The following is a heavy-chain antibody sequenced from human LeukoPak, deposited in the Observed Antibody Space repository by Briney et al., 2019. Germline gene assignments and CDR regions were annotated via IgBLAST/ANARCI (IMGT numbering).Heavy chain of an antibody. V-gene: IGHV4-38-2*02. CDR1: GYSISSGYQ. CDR3: ARDPRWLTPDCTSTSCYENYFDP. Sequence: SETLSLTCGVSGYSISSGYQWAWIRQSPGKGLEWIGSIYHSGSAHYNPSLKSRVTISVETSKNQFSLNMYSVTAADPAVYYCARDPRWLTPDCTSTSCYENYFDPWGQGTLVTVSS. D-gene: IGHD2-2*01. J-gene: IGHJ5*02. CDR2: IYHSGSA.